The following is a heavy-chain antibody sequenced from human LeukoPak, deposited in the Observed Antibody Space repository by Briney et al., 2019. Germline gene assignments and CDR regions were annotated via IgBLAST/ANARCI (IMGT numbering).Heavy chain of an antibody. CDR3: ARTRYYYGSRSYGAPYYFDY. D-gene: IGHD3-10*01. J-gene: IGHJ4*02. CDR1: GGSISSYY. Sequence: PSETLSLTCTVSGGSISSYYWSWIRQPPGKGLEWIGSIYYSGNTYYNTSLKSRVTISVDTSKNQFSLKLSSVTAADTAVYYCARTRYYYGSRSYGAPYYFDYWGQETLVTVSS. CDR2: IYYSGNT. V-gene: IGHV4-39*01.